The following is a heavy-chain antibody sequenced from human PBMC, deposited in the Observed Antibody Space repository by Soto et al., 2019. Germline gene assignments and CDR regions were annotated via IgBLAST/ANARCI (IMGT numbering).Heavy chain of an antibody. CDR1: GYTFTSYY. CDR3: ARNYYDSSDRDYLDY. Sequence: GSVKVSCKASGYTFTSYYIHWVRQAPGQGLEWMGWINPITGGTNYAPKFQGRVTMTRDTSITTAYMELSGLRSDDTAVYYCARNYYDSSDRDYLDYWGQGTPVTVSS. CDR2: INPITGGT. D-gene: IGHD3-22*01. J-gene: IGHJ4*02. V-gene: IGHV1-2*02.